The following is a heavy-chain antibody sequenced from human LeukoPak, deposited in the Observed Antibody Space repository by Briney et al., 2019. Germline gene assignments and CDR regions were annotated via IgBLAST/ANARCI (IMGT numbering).Heavy chain of an antibody. CDR2: ISGSGGST. J-gene: IGHJ4*02. V-gene: IGHV3-23*01. CDR3: AKEGDYGDYVFDY. CDR1: GFTFSSYA. Sequence: GGTLRLSRAASGFTFSSYAMSWVRQAPGKGLEWVSAISGSGGSTYYADSVKGRFTISRDNSKNTLYLQMNSLRAEDTAVYYCAKEGDYGDYVFDYWGQGTLVTVSS. D-gene: IGHD4-17*01.